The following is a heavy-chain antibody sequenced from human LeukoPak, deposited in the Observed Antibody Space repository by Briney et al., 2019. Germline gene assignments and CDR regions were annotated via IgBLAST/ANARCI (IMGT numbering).Heavy chain of an antibody. J-gene: IGHJ2*01. V-gene: IGHV3-21*01. CDR1: RLTFSRYS. CDR3: AGSDTIGYTPREWDYWYFDL. Sequence: GGSLRLSCAASRLTFSRYSMNWVRQAPGKGLEWVSSISSGSSYIYYADSVKGRFTISRDNAKKSLYLQMNSLRAEDTAVYYCAGSDTIGYTPREWDYWYFDLWGRGSLVTVSS. CDR2: ISSGSSYI. D-gene: IGHD3-16*02.